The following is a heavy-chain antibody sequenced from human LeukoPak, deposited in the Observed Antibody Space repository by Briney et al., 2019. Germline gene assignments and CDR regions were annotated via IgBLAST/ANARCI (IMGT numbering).Heavy chain of an antibody. Sequence: SVKVSCKASGGTFSSYAISWVRQAPGQGLEWRGGITAMFGTANYAQKFQGRVTITADESTSTAYLELTSLRSEDTAIYYCARDAAIFDSSGYYFLWWGQGALVTVSS. V-gene: IGHV1-69*01. J-gene: IGHJ4*02. CDR3: ARDAAIFDSSGYYFLW. CDR2: ITAMFGTA. D-gene: IGHD3-22*01. CDR1: GGTFSSYA.